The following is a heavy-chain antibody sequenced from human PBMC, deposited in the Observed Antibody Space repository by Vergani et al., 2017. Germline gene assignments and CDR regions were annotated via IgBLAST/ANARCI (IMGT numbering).Heavy chain of an antibody. V-gene: IGHV4-61*02. CDR1: GGSINTGAYY. Sequence: QVQLQESGPRLVRPSQTLSLTCTVSGGSINTGAYYWSWIRQPAGKGLEWIGRVYTSGMTNYNPSLKSRVTILVDRSKSQLSLKLTSVTAGVTAVYFCARELSYYYGSGSDDYNPYYYDGMDVWGPGTTVTVSS. D-gene: IGHD3-10*01. J-gene: IGHJ6*02. CDR3: ARELSYYYGSGSDDYNPYYYDGMDV. CDR2: VYTSGMT.